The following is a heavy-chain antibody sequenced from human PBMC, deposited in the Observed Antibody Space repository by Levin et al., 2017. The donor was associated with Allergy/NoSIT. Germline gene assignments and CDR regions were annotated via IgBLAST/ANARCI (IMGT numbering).Heavy chain of an antibody. Sequence: PSETLSLTCTVSGGSISSYYWSWIRQPPGKGLEWIGYIYYSGSTNYNPSLKSRVTISVDTSKNQFSLKLSSVTAADTAVYYCARVGSAAAGQNFDYWGQGTLVTVSS. CDR3: ARVGSAAAGQNFDY. V-gene: IGHV4-59*01. CDR1: GGSISSYY. CDR2: IYYSGST. D-gene: IGHD6-13*01. J-gene: IGHJ4*02.